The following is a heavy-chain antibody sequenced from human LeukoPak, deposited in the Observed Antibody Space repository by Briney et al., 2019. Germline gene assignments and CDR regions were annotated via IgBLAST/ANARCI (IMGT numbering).Heavy chain of an antibody. CDR2: ISGSGGST. V-gene: IGHV3-23*01. J-gene: IGHJ4*02. D-gene: IGHD3-22*01. CDR3: AKGSYYYDSSGYYYWYFDY. Sequence: PGGSLRLSCAASGFTFDDYAMHWVRQAPGKGLEWVSAISGSGGSTYYADSVKGRFTISRDNSKNTLYLQMNSLRAEDTAVYYCAKGSYYYDSSGYYYWYFDYWGQGTLVTVSS. CDR1: GFTFDDYA.